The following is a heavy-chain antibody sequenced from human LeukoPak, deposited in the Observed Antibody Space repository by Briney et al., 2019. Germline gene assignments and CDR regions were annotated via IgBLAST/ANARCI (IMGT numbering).Heavy chain of an antibody. D-gene: IGHD1-1*01. V-gene: IGHV1-69*13. Sequence: SVKVSCKASGGTFSSCAISWVRQAPGQGLEWMGGIIPIFGTANYAQKFQGRVTITADESTSTAYMELSSLRSEDTAVYYCARTLHNCDAFDIWGQGTMVTVSS. CDR3: ARTLHNCDAFDI. J-gene: IGHJ3*02. CDR2: IIPIFGTA. CDR1: GGTFSSCA.